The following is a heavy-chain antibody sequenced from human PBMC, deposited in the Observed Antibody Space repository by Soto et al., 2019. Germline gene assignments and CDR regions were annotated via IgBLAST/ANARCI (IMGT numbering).Heavy chain of an antibody. CDR3: AKPIGGSGWNSYYYGMDV. D-gene: IGHD6-19*01. CDR2: VSGSGSST. CDR1: GFTFRSYD. J-gene: IGHJ6*02. Sequence: PVGSLRLSCAASGFTFRSYDMSWVRQAPGKGLEWVSAVSGSGSSTYYADSVKGRFTISRDNSQNMLYLQMNSLRAEDTAVYYCAKPIGGSGWNSYYYGMDVWGQGTTVTVSS. V-gene: IGHV3-23*01.